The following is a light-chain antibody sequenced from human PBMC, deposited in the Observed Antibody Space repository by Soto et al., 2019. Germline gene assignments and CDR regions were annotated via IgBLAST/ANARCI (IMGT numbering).Light chain of an antibody. V-gene: IGKV3-15*01. J-gene: IGKJ5*01. Sequence: EIVMTQSPATLSVSPGERATLSCRASQSVGNDLAWYQQKPGQAPRLLIYGASARATDVPARFSGSASGTEFTLTISSLQSEDFAVYYCQHYNNWLITFGQGTRLEIK. CDR3: QHYNNWLIT. CDR1: QSVGND. CDR2: GAS.